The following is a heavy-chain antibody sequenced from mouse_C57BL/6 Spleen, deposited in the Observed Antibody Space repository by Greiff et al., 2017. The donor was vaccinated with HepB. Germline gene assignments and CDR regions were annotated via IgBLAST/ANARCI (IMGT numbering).Heavy chain of an antibody. CDR2: IDPSDSYT. V-gene: IGHV1-69*01. CDR3: ASYYYGSSYGYFDV. J-gene: IGHJ1*03. CDR1: GYTFTSYW. D-gene: IGHD1-1*01. Sequence: QVQLQQPGAELVMPGASVKLSCKASGYTFTSYWMHWVKQRPGQGLEWIGEIDPSDSYTNYNQKFKGKSTLTVDKSSSTAYMQLSSLTSEDSAVYYCASYYYGSSYGYFDVWGKGTTVTVSS.